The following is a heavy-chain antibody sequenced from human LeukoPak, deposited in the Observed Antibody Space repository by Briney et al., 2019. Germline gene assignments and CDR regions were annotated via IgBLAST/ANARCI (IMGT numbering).Heavy chain of an antibody. CDR2: INPNSGGT. J-gene: IGHJ4*02. CDR3: ARDRPRSIGIAAPVGY. V-gene: IGHV1-2*02. CDR1: GYTFTGYY. Sequence: PLASVKVSCKASGYTFTGYYMHWVRQAPGQGLEWMGWINPNSGGTNYAQKFQGRVTMTTDTSTSTAYMELRSLRSDDTAVYYCARDRPRSIGIAAPVGYWGQGTLVTVSS. D-gene: IGHD6-13*01.